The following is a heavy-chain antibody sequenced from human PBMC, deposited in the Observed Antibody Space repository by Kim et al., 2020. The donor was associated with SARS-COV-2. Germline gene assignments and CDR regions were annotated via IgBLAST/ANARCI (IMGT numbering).Heavy chain of an antibody. D-gene: IGHD2-21*01. V-gene: IGHV5-51*01. Sequence: GESLKISCKTSGYKFTSYGIAWVRQMPGKGLEWMGIIYPDDSDTRYTPSFRGQVTMSVDKSSSTAFLHWSSLKASDSAMYYCARQVYCRGADCIFSLIDP. CDR2: IYPDDSDT. CDR3: ARQVYCRGADCIFSLIDP. CDR1: GYKFTSYG. J-gene: IGHJ5*02.